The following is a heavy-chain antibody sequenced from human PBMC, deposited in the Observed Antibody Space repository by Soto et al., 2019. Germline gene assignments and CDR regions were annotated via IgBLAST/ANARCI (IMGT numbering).Heavy chain of an antibody. J-gene: IGHJ4*02. CDR3: ARAGPRSYCSGGSCYDY. D-gene: IGHD2-15*01. Sequence: GASVKVSCKASGYTFTSYDTNWVRQATGQRLEWMGWMNPNSGNTGYAQKFQGRVTMTRNTSISTAYMELSSLRSEDTAVYYCARAGPRSYCSGGSCYDYWGQGTLVTVSS. V-gene: IGHV1-8*01. CDR2: MNPNSGNT. CDR1: GYTFTSYD.